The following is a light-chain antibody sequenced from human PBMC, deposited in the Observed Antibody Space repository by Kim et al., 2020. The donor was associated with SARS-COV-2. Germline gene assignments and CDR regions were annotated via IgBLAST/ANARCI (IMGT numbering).Light chain of an antibody. CDR2: RAS. CDR1: QSVSSSY. Sequence: PGERATISCRPSQSVSSSYLAWYPKQPGQAPRLLIYRASSRATDVPDRFRGSGSGPEFTITISRLEPEDFGVYRCQLFGSLPHTFRQGTKVE. J-gene: IGKJ2*01. V-gene: IGKV3-20*01. CDR3: QLFGSLPHT.